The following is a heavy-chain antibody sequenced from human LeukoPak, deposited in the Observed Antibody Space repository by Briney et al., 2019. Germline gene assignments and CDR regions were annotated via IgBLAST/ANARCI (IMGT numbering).Heavy chain of an antibody. V-gene: IGHV4-4*02. J-gene: IGHJ4*02. D-gene: IGHD2-15*01. Sequence: SETLSLTCAVSGGPISSSNWWNWVRQPPGKGLDWTGEIYHSGSTNYNPSLKSRVTISVDTSKNQFSLKLSSVTAADTAVYYCAGLKVGAAHPLDYWGQGTLVTVSS. CDR1: GGPISSSNW. CDR3: AGLKVGAAHPLDY. CDR2: IYHSGST.